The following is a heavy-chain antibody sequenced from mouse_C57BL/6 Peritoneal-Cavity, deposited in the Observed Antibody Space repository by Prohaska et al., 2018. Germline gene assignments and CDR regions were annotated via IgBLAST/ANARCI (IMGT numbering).Heavy chain of an antibody. V-gene: IGHV2-9-1*01. D-gene: IGHD2-2*01. CDR3: ARTDGYDALDYFDY. J-gene: IGHJ2*01. CDR2: IWTGVGT. Sequence: LVAPSLSLSITCTVSGFSLPSYAISLVRQPPGPCLEWLGVIWTGVGTNYNSALKSRLRISKDNSKSQVYLKMNSLQTDDTARDYCARTDGYDALDYFDYWGQGTTLTVSA. CDR1: GFSLPSYA.